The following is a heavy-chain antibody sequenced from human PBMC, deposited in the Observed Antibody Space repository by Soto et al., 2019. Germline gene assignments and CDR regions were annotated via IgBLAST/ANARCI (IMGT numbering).Heavy chain of an antibody. Sequence: GGSLRLSCAASGFTFDDYAMHWVRQAPGKGLEWVSGISWNSVIIGYACSVKGRFTISRDNAKNSLYLQMNSLRAEDTALYFCARDLGRYYDSSGRDACDIWGQGTMVTVSS. CDR2: ISWNSVII. D-gene: IGHD3-22*01. V-gene: IGHV3-9*01. J-gene: IGHJ3*02. CDR1: GFTFDDYA. CDR3: ARDLGRYYDSSGRDACDI.